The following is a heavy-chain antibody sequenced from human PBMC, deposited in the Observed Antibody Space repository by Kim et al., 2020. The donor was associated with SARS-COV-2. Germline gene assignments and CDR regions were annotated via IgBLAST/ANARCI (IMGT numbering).Heavy chain of an antibody. D-gene: IGHD2-15*01. V-gene: IGHV4-34*01. Sequence: SETLSLTCAVYGGSFSGYYWSWIRQPPGKGLEWIGEINHSGSTNYNPSLKSRVTISVDTSKNQFSLKLSSVTAADTAVYYCARGGPVVVAVRYYFDYWGQGTLVTVSS. CDR2: INHSGST. J-gene: IGHJ4*02. CDR3: ARGGPVVVAVRYYFDY. CDR1: GGSFSGYY.